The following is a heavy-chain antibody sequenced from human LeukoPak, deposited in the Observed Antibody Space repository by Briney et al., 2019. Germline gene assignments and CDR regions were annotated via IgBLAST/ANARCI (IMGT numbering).Heavy chain of an antibody. J-gene: IGHJ5*02. V-gene: IGHV4-30-2*01. CDR3: ARWDYGGNDGATFDP. CDR1: GGSISSGGYS. Sequence: NLSETLSLTCAVSGGSISSGGYSWSWIRQPPGKGLEWIGYIYHSGSTYYNPSLKSRVTISVDRSKNQFSLKLSSVTAADTAVYYCARWDYGGNDGATFDPWGQGTLVTVSS. D-gene: IGHD4-23*01. CDR2: IYHSGST.